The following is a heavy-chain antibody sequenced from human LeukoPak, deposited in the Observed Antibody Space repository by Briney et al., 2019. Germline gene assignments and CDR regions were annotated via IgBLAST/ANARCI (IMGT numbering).Heavy chain of an antibody. CDR2: IWFDGSNK. J-gene: IGHJ6*02. D-gene: IGHD3-3*01. CDR1: GFTFSSYG. Sequence: PGGSLRLSCAVSGFTFSSYGMYWVRQAPGKGLEWVAVIWFDGSNKYYADSVKGRFTISRDNSKNTLYLQMNSLRVEDTAVYYCASLRSGPRYGMDVWGQGTTVTVSS. V-gene: IGHV3-33*07. CDR3: ASLRSGPRYGMDV.